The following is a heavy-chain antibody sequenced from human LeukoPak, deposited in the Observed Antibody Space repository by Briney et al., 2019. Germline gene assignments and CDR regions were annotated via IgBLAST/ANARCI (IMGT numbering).Heavy chain of an antibody. CDR1: GYTFTGYH. V-gene: IGHV1-2*02. J-gene: IGHJ4*02. Sequence: ASVKVSFKASGYTFTGYHIHWVRQAPGQGLEWIGWINPNSGDTNYAQKFQGRVTMTRDTSISTAYMEVTMLRSDDTAVYFCARAVAGPFDYWGQGTLVTVSS. CDR3: ARAVAGPFDY. CDR2: INPNSGDT. D-gene: IGHD6-19*01.